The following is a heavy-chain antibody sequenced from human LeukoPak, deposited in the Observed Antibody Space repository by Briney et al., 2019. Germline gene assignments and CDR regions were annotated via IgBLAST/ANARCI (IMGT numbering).Heavy chain of an antibody. J-gene: IGHJ4*02. CDR2: ISYDGSNK. V-gene: IGHV3-30*04. CDR1: GFTFSSYA. D-gene: IGHD2-15*01. Sequence: GGSLRLSCAASGFTFSSYAMHWVRQAPGKGLEWVAVISYDGSNKYYADSVKGRFTISRDNSKNTLYLQMNSLRAEDTAVYYCAREVSGYLDYWGLGTLVTVSS. CDR3: AREVSGYLDY.